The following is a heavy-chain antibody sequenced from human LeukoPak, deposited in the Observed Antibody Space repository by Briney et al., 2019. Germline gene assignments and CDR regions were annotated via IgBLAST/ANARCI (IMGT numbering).Heavy chain of an antibody. J-gene: IGHJ4*02. D-gene: IGHD1-14*01. CDR3: ARDRVATTSGGFDY. V-gene: IGHV3-33*01. CDR1: GFTFSSYG. Sequence: PGRSLRLSCAASGFTFSSYGMHWVRQAPGKGLEWVAVIWYDGSNKYYADSVKGRFTISRDNSKNTLYLQMNSLRAEDTAVYYRARDRVATTSGGFDYWGQGTLVTVSS. CDR2: IWYDGSNK.